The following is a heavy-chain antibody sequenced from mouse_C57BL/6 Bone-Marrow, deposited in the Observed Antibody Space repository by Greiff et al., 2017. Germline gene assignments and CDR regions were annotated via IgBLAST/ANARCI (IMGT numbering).Heavy chain of an antibody. D-gene: IGHD1-1*01. CDR2: IHPNSGST. V-gene: IGHV1-64*01. J-gene: IGHJ2*01. CDR3: ARFCLLRYLCDY. Sequence: QVQLQQPGAELVKPGASVKLSCKASGYTFTSYWMHWVKQRPGQGLEWIGMIHPNSGSTNYNEKFKSKATLTIDKSSSPAYMQLSSLTSEDSAVYDCARFCLLRYLCDYWGQGTTLTGSS. CDR1: GYTFTSYW.